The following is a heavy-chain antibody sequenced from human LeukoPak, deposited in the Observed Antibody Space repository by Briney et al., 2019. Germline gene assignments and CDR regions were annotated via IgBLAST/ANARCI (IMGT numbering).Heavy chain of an antibody. V-gene: IGHV4-38-2*02. CDR3: ARGGSDFWSGYYIDY. Sequence: SETLSLTCTVSGYSISSSYYWGWIRQPPGKGLEWIGSIYHSGSTYYNPSLKSRVTISVDTSKNQFSLKLSSVTAADTAVYYCARGGSDFWSGYYIDYWGQGTLVTVSS. CDR2: IYHSGST. D-gene: IGHD3-3*01. J-gene: IGHJ4*02. CDR1: GYSISSSYY.